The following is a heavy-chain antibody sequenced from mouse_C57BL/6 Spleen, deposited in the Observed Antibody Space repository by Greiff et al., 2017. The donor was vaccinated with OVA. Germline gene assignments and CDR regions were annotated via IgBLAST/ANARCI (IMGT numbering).Heavy chain of an antibody. V-gene: IGHV2-4*01. D-gene: IGHD1-1*01. J-gene: IGHJ4*01. CDR3: ATYGSSYEDAMDY. CDR2: IWSGGST. Sequence: QVQLQQSGPGLVQPSQSLSITCTVSGFSLTSYGVHWVRQPPGKGLEWLGVIWSGGSTDYNAAFISRLSISKDNSKSQVFFKMNSLQADDTAIYYCATYGSSYEDAMDYWGQGTSVTVSS. CDR1: GFSLTSYG.